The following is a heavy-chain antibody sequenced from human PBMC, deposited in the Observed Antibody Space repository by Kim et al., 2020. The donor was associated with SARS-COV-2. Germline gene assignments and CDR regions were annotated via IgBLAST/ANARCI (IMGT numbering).Heavy chain of an antibody. J-gene: IGHJ4*01. CDR2: IFYSGTT. CDR3: ARSSSWNHAFDY. D-gene: IGHD2-2*01. Sequence: SETLSLTCTVSGGSISSSHYYCGLRRHPPGRGLDWMGSIFYSGTTYYNPSLKSRVSISVDTSKKQFSLNLTSVTAAATAVYYCARSSSWNHAFDYWGHGTLVTVPP. CDR1: GGSISSSHYY. V-gene: IGHV4-39*01.